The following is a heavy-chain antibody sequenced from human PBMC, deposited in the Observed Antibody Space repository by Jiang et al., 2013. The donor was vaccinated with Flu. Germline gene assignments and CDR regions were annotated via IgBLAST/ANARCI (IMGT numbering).Heavy chain of an antibody. V-gene: IGHV3-30-3*01. CDR1: GFTFSHYA. Sequence: VQLVESGGGVVQPGRSLRLSCAVSGFTFSHYAMHWVRQAPGKGPEWVAVISYDGSNKNYGDSVKGRFTISRDNSRNTLYLQMDSLRGEDTAVYYCASPLRERQLAVFDYWGQGTLVTVSS. D-gene: IGHD6-25*01. CDR3: ASPLRERQLAVFDY. CDR2: ISYDGSNK. J-gene: IGHJ4*02.